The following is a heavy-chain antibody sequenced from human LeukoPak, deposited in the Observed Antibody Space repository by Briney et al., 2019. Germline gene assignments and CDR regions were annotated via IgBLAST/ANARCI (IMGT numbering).Heavy chain of an antibody. CDR1: GFTFDDYA. CDR3: AGSDTTGYSPREWDYWYFDL. V-gene: IGHV3-9*01. D-gene: IGHD3-9*01. CDR2: ISWNSGSI. J-gene: IGHJ2*01. Sequence: GESLRLSCAASGFTFDDYAMHWVRQAPGKGLEWVSGISWNSGSIGYADSVKGRFTISRDNGKNSLYLQMNSLRAGDTAVYYCAGSDTTGYSPREWDYWYFDLWGRGTLVTVSS.